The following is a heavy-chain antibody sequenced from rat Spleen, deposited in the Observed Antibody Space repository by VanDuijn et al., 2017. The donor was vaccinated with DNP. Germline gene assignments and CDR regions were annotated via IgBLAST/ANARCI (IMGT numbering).Heavy chain of an antibody. CDR3: TTRGIYGGYDF. CDR1: GFTFSDYA. D-gene: IGHD1-11*01. J-gene: IGHJ2*01. Sequence: EVHLVESGGALVQPGRSLKLSCAASGFTFSDYAMAWVRQSPKMGLEWVATIIYDGSGDFYRESVTGRFTISRDFAKSTLYLQMDSLVSEDSATYYCTTRGIYGGYDFWGQGGMVTVSS. V-gene: IGHV5S10*01. CDR2: IIYDGSGD.